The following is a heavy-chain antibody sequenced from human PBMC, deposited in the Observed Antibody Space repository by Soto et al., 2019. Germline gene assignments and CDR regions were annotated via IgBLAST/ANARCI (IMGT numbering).Heavy chain of an antibody. CDR2: IYYSGST. J-gene: IGHJ4*02. CDR1: GGSISSGGYY. D-gene: IGHD2-2*01. Sequence: PSETLSLTCTVSGGSISSGGYYWSWIRQHPGKGLEWIGYIYYSGSTYYNPSLKSRVTISVDTSKNQFSLKLSSVTAADTAVYYCAKNSNSGNYFDYWGQGTLVTVSS. V-gene: IGHV4-31*03. CDR3: AKNSNSGNYFDY.